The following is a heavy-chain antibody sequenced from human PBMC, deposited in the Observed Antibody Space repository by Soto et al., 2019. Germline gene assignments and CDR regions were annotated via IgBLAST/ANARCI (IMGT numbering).Heavy chain of an antibody. CDR1: GGSFSGYY. CDR2: INHSGST. D-gene: IGHD6-13*01. V-gene: IGHV4-34*01. J-gene: IGHJ5*02. Sequence: SETLSLTCAVYGGSFSGYYWSWIRQPPGTGLEWIGEINHSGSTNYNPSLKSRVTISVDPSKNQFSLKLTYVTAADTAMYYCARPKTIGAAAGKGWFDPWGQGTLVTVSS. CDR3: ARPKTIGAAAGKGWFDP.